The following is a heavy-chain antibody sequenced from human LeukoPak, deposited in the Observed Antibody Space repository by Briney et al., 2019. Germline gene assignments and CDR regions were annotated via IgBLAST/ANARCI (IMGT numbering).Heavy chain of an antibody. CDR2: IFYSGST. V-gene: IGHV4-39*07. J-gene: IGHJ4*02. D-gene: IGHD3-10*01. CDR1: GGSISSSSYY. CDR3: ARDPRRLLWFGEGDY. Sequence: SETLSLTCTVSGGSISSSSYYWGWIRQPPGKGLEGIGSIFYSGSTYYNPSLKSRVTISVDTSKNQFSLKLSSVTAADTAVYYCARDPRRLLWFGEGDYWGQGTLVTVSS.